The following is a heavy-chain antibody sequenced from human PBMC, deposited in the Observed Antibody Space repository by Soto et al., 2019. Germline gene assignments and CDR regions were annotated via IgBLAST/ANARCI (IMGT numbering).Heavy chain of an antibody. CDR3: ANSSGWPYYFDY. D-gene: IGHD6-19*01. CDR1: GGSISSGGYY. J-gene: IGHJ4*02. V-gene: IGHV4-31*03. Sequence: SETLSLTCTVSGGSISSGGYYWSWIRQHPGKGLEWIGYIYYSGSTYYNPSLKSRVTISVDTSKNQFSLKLSSVTAADTAVYYCANSSGWPYYFDYWGQGTLVTVSS. CDR2: IYYSGST.